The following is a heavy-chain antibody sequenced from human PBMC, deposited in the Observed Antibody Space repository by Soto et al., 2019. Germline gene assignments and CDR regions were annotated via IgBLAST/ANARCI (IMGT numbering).Heavy chain of an antibody. CDR3: AKESAYRSGWYNG. J-gene: IGHJ4*02. CDR1: GFTFNSYA. Sequence: QVQLVDSGGGVVQPGRSLRLSCAASGFTFNSYAMHWVRQAPGKGLEWVALISYDGSENYYADPVKGRFTISRDNSKNTLYLQKNSLRPDDTAVYYCAKESAYRSGWYNGWGQGTLVTVSS. CDR2: ISYDGSEN. D-gene: IGHD6-19*01. V-gene: IGHV3-30*04.